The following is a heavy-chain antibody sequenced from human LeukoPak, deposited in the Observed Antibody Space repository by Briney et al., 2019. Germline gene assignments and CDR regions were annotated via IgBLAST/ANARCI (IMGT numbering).Heavy chain of an antibody. CDR1: GFIFSASS. J-gene: IGHJ4*02. V-gene: IGHV3-21*04. CDR3: AKAVGFDWYWHY. D-gene: IGHD3-9*01. Sequence: PGGSLRLSCAASGFIFSASSLNWVRQAPGMGLEWLSSIKGDSSHISYAESVKGRFTISRDNSKNTLYLQMNSLRAEDTAVYYCAKAVGFDWYWHYWGQGTLVTVSS. CDR2: IKGDSSHI.